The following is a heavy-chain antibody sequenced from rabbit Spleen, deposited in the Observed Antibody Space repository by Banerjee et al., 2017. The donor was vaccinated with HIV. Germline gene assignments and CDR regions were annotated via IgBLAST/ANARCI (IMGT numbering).Heavy chain of an antibody. Sequence: QSLEESGGELVKPGASLTLTCTASGFSFSSNYYMCWVRQAPGKGLEWIACIYVGSSGTTYYASWAKGRFTISKTSSTTVTLQMTSLTAADTATYFCARADRGGNWMFSLWGPGTLVTVS. CDR1: GFSFSSNYY. CDR2: IYVGSSGTT. J-gene: IGHJ4*01. CDR3: ARADRGGNWMFSL. D-gene: IGHD1-1*01. V-gene: IGHV1S40*01.